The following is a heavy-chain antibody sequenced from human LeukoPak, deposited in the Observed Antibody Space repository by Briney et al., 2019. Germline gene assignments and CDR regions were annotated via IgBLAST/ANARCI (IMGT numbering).Heavy chain of an antibody. Sequence: PGGSLRLSCAASGFTFSSYAMSWVRQAPGKGLEWVSAISGSGGSTYYADSVKSRFTISRDNSKNTLYLQMNSLRAEDTAVYYCAKLSGYSYGYFDYWGQGTLVTVSS. D-gene: IGHD5-18*01. CDR2: ISGSGGST. CDR1: GFTFSSYA. CDR3: AKLSGYSYGYFDY. J-gene: IGHJ4*02. V-gene: IGHV3-23*01.